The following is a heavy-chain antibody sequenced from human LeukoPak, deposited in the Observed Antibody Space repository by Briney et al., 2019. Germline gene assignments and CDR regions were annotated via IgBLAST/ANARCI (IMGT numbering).Heavy chain of an antibody. Sequence: GGSLRLSCAASGFTFRTYGMHWVRQAPGKGLEWVAFIRDDESNKYYADSVKGRFTISGDNSKNTLYLQMNSLRAEDTAVYYCAKDFDGYTYGNLDFWGQGTLVTVSS. CDR2: IRDDESNK. D-gene: IGHD5-18*01. CDR3: AKDFDGYTYGNLDF. CDR1: GFTFRTYG. V-gene: IGHV3-30*02. J-gene: IGHJ4*02.